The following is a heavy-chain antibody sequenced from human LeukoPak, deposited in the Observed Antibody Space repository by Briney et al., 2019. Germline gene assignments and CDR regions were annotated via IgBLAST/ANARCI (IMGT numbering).Heavy chain of an antibody. Sequence: SETLSLTCTVSGGSISSSSYYWGWIRQPPGKGLEWIGSIYYSGSTYYNPSLKSRVTISVDTSKNQFSLKLSSVTAAVTAVYYCAREVTTVHFDYWGQGTLVTVSS. D-gene: IGHD4-17*01. V-gene: IGHV4-39*01. CDR1: GGSISSSSYY. J-gene: IGHJ4*02. CDR2: IYYSGST. CDR3: AREVTTVHFDY.